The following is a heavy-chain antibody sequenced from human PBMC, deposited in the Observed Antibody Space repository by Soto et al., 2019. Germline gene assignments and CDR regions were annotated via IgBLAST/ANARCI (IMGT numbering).Heavy chain of an antibody. CDR2: ISAYNGNT. V-gene: IGHV1-18*01. D-gene: IGHD3-10*01. CDR3: AREGMVRGVRKTTPFDY. CDR1: GCTFTSYG. Sequence: GASVKVSCKASGCTFTSYGISWVRQAPGQGLEWMGWISAYNGNTNYAQKLQGRVTMTTDTSTSTAYMELRSLRSDDTAVYYCAREGMVRGVRKTTPFDYWGQGTLVTVSS. J-gene: IGHJ4*02.